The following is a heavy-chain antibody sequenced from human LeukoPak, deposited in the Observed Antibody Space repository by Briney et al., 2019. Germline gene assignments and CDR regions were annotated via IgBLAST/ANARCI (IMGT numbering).Heavy chain of an antibody. Sequence: GGSLRLSCSASGFTFSNYAMHWVRQAPGKGLEYVSPISSDGIRTYYADSVKGRFTISRDNSKNTLDLQMSSLRAEDTAVYYCASAYGSGSYYKGYFDYWGQGTLVTVSS. CDR2: ISSDGIRT. D-gene: IGHD3-10*01. J-gene: IGHJ4*02. CDR1: GFTFSNYA. CDR3: ASAYGSGSYYKGYFDY. V-gene: IGHV3-64D*09.